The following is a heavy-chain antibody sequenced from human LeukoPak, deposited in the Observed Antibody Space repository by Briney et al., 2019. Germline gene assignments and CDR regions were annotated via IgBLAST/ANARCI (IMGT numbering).Heavy chain of an antibody. CDR1: AYTFTAYY. CDR2: INPNSGGT. V-gene: IGHV1-2*02. J-gene: IGHJ4*02. CDR3: ARENNGYDAIDY. Sequence: ASVKVSCKASAYTFTAYYMHWVRQAPGQGLEWMGWINPNSGGTNYAQKFQGRVTMTRDTSITTAYMELSRLRSDDTAVYYCARENNGYDAIDYWGQGTLVTVSS. D-gene: IGHD5-12*01.